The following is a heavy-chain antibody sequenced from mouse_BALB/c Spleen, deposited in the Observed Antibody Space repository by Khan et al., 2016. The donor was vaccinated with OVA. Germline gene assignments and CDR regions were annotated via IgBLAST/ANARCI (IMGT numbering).Heavy chain of an antibody. CDR3: ARDEYFVGDAMDY. CDR1: GYTFTTYY. Sequence: QVRLQQSGPELVKPGASVRISCKASGYTFTTYYIHWVKQRPGQGLEWIGWIYPGNVNSKYNEKFKGKATLTTDKSSSTAYLQLSSLTSEDSAVYFCARDEYFVGDAMDYWGQGTSVTVSS. V-gene: IGHV1S56*01. J-gene: IGHJ4*01. CDR2: IYPGNVNS.